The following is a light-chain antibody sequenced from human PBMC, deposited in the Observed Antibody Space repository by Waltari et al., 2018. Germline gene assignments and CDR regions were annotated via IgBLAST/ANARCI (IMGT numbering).Light chain of an antibody. V-gene: IGLV2-23*02. CDR1: NSDVRHYNL. CDR2: EVI. Sequence: QSALTQPASVSGTPGQSITISCPGPNSDVRHYNLVSWYQHHPGEAPKLMICEVIKRPSGGSNRFSGSKSGNTASLTISGLQAEDEADYYCCSYAGSGTYVFGTGTKVTVL. J-gene: IGLJ1*01. CDR3: CSYAGSGTYV.